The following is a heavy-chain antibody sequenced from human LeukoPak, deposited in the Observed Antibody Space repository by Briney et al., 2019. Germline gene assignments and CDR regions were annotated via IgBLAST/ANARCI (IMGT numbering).Heavy chain of an antibody. CDR2: ISSGSSYM. Sequence: PGGSLRLSCAVSGFTFSSYSKNWVRQAPGKGLEWVSSISSGSSYMYYADSVKGRFTISRDNAKNSLYLQMNSLRAEDTAVYYCARDDYGDPGYWGQGTLVTVSS. CDR3: ARDDYGDPGY. J-gene: IGHJ4*02. CDR1: GFTFSSYS. D-gene: IGHD4-17*01. V-gene: IGHV3-21*01.